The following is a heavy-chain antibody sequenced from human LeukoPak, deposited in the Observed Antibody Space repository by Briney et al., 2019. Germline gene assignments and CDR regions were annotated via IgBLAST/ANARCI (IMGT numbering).Heavy chain of an antibody. J-gene: IGHJ4*02. D-gene: IGHD4-17*01. Sequence: GRSLRLSCAASGFTFSSYGMHWVRQAPGKGLEWVAVISYDGCNKYYADSVKGRFTISRDNSKNTLYLQMNSLRAEDTAVYYCAKSTTVPYFDYWGQGTLVTVSS. CDR2: ISYDGCNK. V-gene: IGHV3-30*18. CDR1: GFTFSSYG. CDR3: AKSTTVPYFDY.